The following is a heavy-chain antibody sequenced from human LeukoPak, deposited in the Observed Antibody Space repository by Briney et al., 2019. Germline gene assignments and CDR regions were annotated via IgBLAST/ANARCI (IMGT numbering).Heavy chain of an antibody. V-gene: IGHV1-8*01. CDR3: ARSTIFDYYYYMDV. CDR1: GYTFSTST. Sequence: ASVKVSCKASGYTFSTSTISWVRQAAGQGLEWMGWINPKNGKTPYAQKFQDRVSVTGDPSTSTAYMELSSLRSDDTAVYYCARSTIFDYYYYMDVWGKGTTVTVSS. CDR2: INPKNGKT. D-gene: IGHD3-3*01. J-gene: IGHJ6*03.